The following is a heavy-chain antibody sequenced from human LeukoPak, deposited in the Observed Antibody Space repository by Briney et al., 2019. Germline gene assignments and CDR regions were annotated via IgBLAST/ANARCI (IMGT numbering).Heavy chain of an antibody. J-gene: IGHJ6*02. Sequence: SETLSLTCTVSGGSISSYYWSWIRQPAGKGLEWIGRIYTSGNTNYNPSLKSRVTMSVDTSKNQFSLKLSSVTAADTAVDYCAREYSGYDYGDYYYYGMDVWGQGTTVTVSS. CDR2: IYTSGNT. CDR3: AREYSGYDYGDYYYYGMDV. V-gene: IGHV4-4*07. CDR1: GGSISSYY. D-gene: IGHD5-12*01.